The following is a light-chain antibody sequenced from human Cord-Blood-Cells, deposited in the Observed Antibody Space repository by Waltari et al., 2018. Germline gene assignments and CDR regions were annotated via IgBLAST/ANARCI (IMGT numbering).Light chain of an antibody. CDR1: SSHVGSYNF. Sequence: QSALTQPASLTGSPGQSITIPCPGTSSHVGSYNFVSWYQQHPGKAPKLMIYEGSKRPSGVSNRFSGSKSGNTASLTISGLQAEDEADYYCCSYAGSTYVVFGGGTKLTVL. CDR2: EGS. CDR3: CSYAGSTYVV. J-gene: IGLJ2*01. V-gene: IGLV2-23*01.